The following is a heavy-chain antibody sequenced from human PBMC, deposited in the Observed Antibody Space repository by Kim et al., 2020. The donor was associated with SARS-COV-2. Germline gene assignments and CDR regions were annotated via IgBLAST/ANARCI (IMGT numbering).Heavy chain of an antibody. CDR3: ARNFGSATMIGDV. CDR2: IRSDESKR. CDR1: GFTFSPFA. Sequence: GGSLRLSCTASGFTFSPFAMHWVRQAPGKGLEWVAVIRSDESKRYYAESVKDRFTISRDNSKNTLYLQMNSLRAEDTALYYCARNFGSATMIGDVWGLGT. D-gene: IGHD3-10*01. J-gene: IGHJ6*01. V-gene: IGHV3-33*01.